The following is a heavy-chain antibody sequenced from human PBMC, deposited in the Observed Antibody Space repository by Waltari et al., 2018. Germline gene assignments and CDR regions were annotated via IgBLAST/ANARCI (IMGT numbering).Heavy chain of an antibody. CDR2: IYYSGST. D-gene: IGHD2-21*01. V-gene: IGHV4-59*01. CDR3: ARDKRAELWRWFDP. J-gene: IGHJ5*02. CDR1: GGSISSSY. Sequence: QVQLQVSGPGLVKPSETLSLTCTVPGGSISSSYWRWIRQPPGKGLEWIGYIYYSGSTNYNPSLKSRVTISVDTSKNQFSLKLSSVTAADTAVYYCARDKRAELWRWFDPWGQGTLVTVSS.